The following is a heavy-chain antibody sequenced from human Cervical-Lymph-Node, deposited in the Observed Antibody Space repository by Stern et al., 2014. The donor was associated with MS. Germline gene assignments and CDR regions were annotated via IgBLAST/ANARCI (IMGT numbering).Heavy chain of an antibody. J-gene: IGHJ6*02. CDR2: IIPLFGTA. CDR3: ARVYYDSSGYYYGSDYGMDV. CDR1: GGTFSSYA. Sequence: VQLVESGAEVKKPGSSVKVSCKASGGTFSSYAISWVRQAPGQGLEWMGGIIPLFGTANYAQKFQGRVTITADESTSTAYMELSSLRSEDTAVYYCARVYYDSSGYYYGSDYGMDVWGQGTTVTVSS. D-gene: IGHD3-22*01. V-gene: IGHV1-69*01.